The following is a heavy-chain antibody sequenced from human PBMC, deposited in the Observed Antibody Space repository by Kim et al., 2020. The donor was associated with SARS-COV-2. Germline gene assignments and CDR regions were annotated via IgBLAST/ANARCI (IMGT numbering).Heavy chain of an antibody. CDR1: GFTFSSSA. D-gene: IGHD3-10*01. CDR2: SINYDVT. V-gene: IGHV3-23*01. CDR3: AKVVFVTFYYCSESHH. Sequence: GGSLRLFCAASGFTFSSSAMSWVRQAPGKGLEWVSSINYDVTFYSDSLKVRFSLSRDNSKNTLHLQLTNLSAYDTALYYFAKVVFVTFYYCSESHHW. J-gene: IGHJ1*01.